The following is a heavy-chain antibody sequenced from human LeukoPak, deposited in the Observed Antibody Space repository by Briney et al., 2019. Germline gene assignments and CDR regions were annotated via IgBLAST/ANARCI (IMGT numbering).Heavy chain of an antibody. J-gene: IGHJ6*03. Sequence: PSETLSLTCTVSGGSISNYYWNWIRQPPGKGLEWIGHIYYTGNTNYNPSLKSRLTISVDTSKNQFSLKVSSVTAADTAVYYCATVPIYCSGGSCYSAYYHYMDVWGKGTTVTVSS. D-gene: IGHD2-15*01. V-gene: IGHV4-59*12. CDR3: ATVPIYCSGGSCYSAYYHYMDV. CDR1: GGSISNYY. CDR2: IYYTGNT.